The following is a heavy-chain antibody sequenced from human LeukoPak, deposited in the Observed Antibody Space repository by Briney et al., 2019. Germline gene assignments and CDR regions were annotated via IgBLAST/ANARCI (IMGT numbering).Heavy chain of an antibody. CDR2: INHSGST. CDR1: GGSFSGYY. Sequence: TSETLSLTCAVYGGSFSGYYWSWLRQPPGKGLEWIGEINHSGSTNYNPSLKSRVTISVDTSKNQFSLKLSSVTAADTAVYYCARLPVVTAITHFDYWGQGTLVTVSS. D-gene: IGHD2-21*02. V-gene: IGHV4-34*01. J-gene: IGHJ4*02. CDR3: ARLPVVTAITHFDY.